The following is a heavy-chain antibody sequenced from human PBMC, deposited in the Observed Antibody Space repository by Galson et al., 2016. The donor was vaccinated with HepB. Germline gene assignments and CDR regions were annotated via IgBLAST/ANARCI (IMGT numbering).Heavy chain of an antibody. CDR1: GYTFTGYY. V-gene: IGHV1-2*02. J-gene: IGHJ5*02. CDR3: ARGIIAALRVHP. CDR2: INPNSGGT. Sequence: SVQVSCKASGYTFTGYYMHWVRQAPGQGLEWMGWINPNSGGTNYAQKFQGRVTMTRDTSIRPAYMELSRLESDDTAVDYCARGIIAALRVHPWGQGTLVTVSS. D-gene: IGHD6-13*01.